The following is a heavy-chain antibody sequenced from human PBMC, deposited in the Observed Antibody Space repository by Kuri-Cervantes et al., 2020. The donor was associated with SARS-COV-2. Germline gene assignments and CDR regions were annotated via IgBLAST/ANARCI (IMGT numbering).Heavy chain of an antibody. V-gene: IGHV1-8*02. D-gene: IGHD3-16*01. J-gene: IGHJ3*02. CDR1: GGTFSSYA. CDR2: MNPNSGIT. CDR3: AREGLGGVGAFDI. Sequence: ASVKVSCKASGGTFSSYALSWVRQATGQGLEWMGWMNPNSGITGYAQKFQGRVTMTRDTSRSTAYMELSSLRSEDTAVYYCAREGLGGVGAFDIWGQGTMVTVSS.